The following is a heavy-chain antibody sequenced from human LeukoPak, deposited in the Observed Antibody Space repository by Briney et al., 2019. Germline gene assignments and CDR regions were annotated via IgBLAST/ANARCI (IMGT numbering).Heavy chain of an antibody. D-gene: IGHD3-16*01. CDR1: GYTFTGYY. J-gene: IGHJ6*02. CDR3: ARDAGGTYRSYYALHV. V-gene: IGHV1-69*13. CDR2: IIPMFGAP. Sequence: SVKVSCKASGYTFTGYYIHWVRQAPGQGLEWMGGIIPMFGAPNYAQRFKGRVTITAGAFTSTVYMELSSLTSDDTAVYYCARDAGGTYRSYYALHVWGQGTTVTVS.